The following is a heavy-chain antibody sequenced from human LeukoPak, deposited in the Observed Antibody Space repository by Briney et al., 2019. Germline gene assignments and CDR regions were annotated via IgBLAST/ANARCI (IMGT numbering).Heavy chain of an antibody. J-gene: IGHJ5*02. Sequence: GSLRLSCAASEFSVGSNYMTWVRQPPGKGLEWIGCIYHSGSTYYNPSLKSRVTISVDTSKNQFSLKLSSVTAADTAVYYCARGWHSSGWYGVVWFDPWGQGTLVTVSS. D-gene: IGHD6-19*01. CDR3: ARGWHSSGWYGVVWFDP. CDR2: IYHSGST. V-gene: IGHV4-38-2*01. CDR1: EFSVGSNY.